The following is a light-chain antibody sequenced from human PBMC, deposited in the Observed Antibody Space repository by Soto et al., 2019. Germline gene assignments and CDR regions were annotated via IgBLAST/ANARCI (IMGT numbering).Light chain of an antibody. J-gene: IGLJ2*01. CDR1: SSNIGSNT. Sequence: QSVLTQPPSASGTPGQRVTISCSGSSSNIGSNTVNWYQQLPGTAPKLLIYSNNQRPSGVPDRFSGCKSGTSASLAISGLQSEDEADYYCAAWDDSLTVVFGGGTKLTVL. V-gene: IGLV1-44*01. CDR2: SNN. CDR3: AAWDDSLTVV.